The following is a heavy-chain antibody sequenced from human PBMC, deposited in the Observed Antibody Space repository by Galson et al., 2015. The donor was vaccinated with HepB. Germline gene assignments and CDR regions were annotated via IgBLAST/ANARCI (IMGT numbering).Heavy chain of an antibody. D-gene: IGHD3-10*01. Sequence: SLRLSCAASGFTFSSYGMHWVRQAPGKGLEWVAVIWYDGSNKYYADSVKGRFTISRDNSKNTLYLQMNSLRTEDTAVYYCAKDRTLYGSGDYFDYWGQGTLVTVSS. CDR2: IWYDGSNK. V-gene: IGHV3-33*06. J-gene: IGHJ4*02. CDR3: AKDRTLYGSGDYFDY. CDR1: GFTFSSYG.